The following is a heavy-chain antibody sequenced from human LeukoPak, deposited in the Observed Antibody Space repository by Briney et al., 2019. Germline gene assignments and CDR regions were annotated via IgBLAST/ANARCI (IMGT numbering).Heavy chain of an antibody. CDR2: INWNGGST. V-gene: IGHV3-20*04. D-gene: IGHD2-15*01. Sequence: GGSLRLSCAASGFTFDDYDMSWVRHAPGKGLEWVSDINWNGGSTGYADSVKGRFTISRDNAKNSLYLQMNSLRVEDTALYYCAGGGGWYWGQGTLVTVSS. J-gene: IGHJ4*02. CDR1: GFTFDDYD. CDR3: AGGGGWY.